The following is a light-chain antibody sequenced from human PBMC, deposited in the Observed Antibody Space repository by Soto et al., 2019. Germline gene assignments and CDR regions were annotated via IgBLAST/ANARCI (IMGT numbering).Light chain of an antibody. V-gene: IGKV1-39*01. Sequence: DSQMSQAPSSLAASVGDRVTITCRASQGISTYLNWYQQKPGKAPKLLIYAASSLQSGVPSRFSGSGSGTDFTLTISSLQPEDFATYYCQQLNSYLTFGQGTRLEIK. J-gene: IGKJ5*01. CDR3: QQLNSYLT. CDR1: QGISTY. CDR2: AAS.